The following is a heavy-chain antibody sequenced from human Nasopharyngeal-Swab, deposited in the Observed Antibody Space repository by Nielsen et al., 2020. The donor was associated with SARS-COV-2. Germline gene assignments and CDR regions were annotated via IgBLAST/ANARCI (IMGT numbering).Heavy chain of an antibody. CDR2: ISYDGSNK. Sequence: GESLKISCAVSGFTFSSYGMHWVRQAPGKGLEWVAVISYDGSNKYYADSVKGRFTISRDNSKNTLYLQMNSLRAEDTAVYYCARDWGGTLWYWGQGTLVTVSS. V-gene: IGHV3-30*03. D-gene: IGHD2-21*01. J-gene: IGHJ4*02. CDR1: GFTFSSYG. CDR3: ARDWGGTLWY.